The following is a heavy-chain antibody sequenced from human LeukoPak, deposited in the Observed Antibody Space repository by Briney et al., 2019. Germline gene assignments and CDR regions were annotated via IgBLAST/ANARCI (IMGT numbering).Heavy chain of an antibody. CDR3: ARVKYQLLYYYYYYMDV. J-gene: IGHJ6*03. CDR1: GFTFSDYY. V-gene: IGHV3-11*04. Sequence: GGSLRLSCAASGFTFSDYYMSWIRQAPGKGLEWVSYISSSGSTIYYADSVKGRFTISRDNAKNSLYLQMNSLRAEDTAVYYCARVKYQLLYYYYYYMDVWGKGTTVTVSS. CDR2: ISSSGSTI. D-gene: IGHD2-2*01.